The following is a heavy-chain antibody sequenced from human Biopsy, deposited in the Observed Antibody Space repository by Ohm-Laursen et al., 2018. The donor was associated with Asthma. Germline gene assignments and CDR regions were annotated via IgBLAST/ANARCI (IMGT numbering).Heavy chain of an antibody. CDR3: ARVFESSEWGPFYHFGLDV. D-gene: IGHD6-25*01. Sequence: SLRLSCAASGFAVSRDYMFWVRQAPGKDLEWVSVIYSGGTSHTADSVRGRFTISRDYSKNTLYLQMHSLRAEDTAIYYCARVFESSEWGPFYHFGLDVWGQGTTVAVSS. CDR2: IYSGGTS. J-gene: IGHJ6*02. V-gene: IGHV3-53*01. CDR1: GFAVSRDY.